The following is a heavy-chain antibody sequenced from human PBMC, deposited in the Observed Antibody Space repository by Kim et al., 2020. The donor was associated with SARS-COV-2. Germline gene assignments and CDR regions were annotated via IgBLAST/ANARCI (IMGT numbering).Heavy chain of an antibody. CDR1: GFTFSSYG. D-gene: IGHD3-22*01. V-gene: IGHV3-30*18. CDR2: ISYDGSNK. J-gene: IGHJ4*01. Sequence: GGSLRLSCAASGFTFSSYGMHWVRQAPGKGLEWVAVISYDGSNKYYADSVKSRFTISRDNSKNTLYLQMNSLRAEDTAVYYCAKEGLYYYDSSGYLDYWG. CDR3: AKEGLYYYDSSGYLDY.